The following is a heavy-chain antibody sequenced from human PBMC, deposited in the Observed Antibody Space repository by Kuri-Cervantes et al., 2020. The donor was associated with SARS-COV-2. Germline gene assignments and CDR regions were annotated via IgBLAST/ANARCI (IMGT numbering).Heavy chain of an antibody. V-gene: IGHV3-7*01. CDR2: VKQDGSEK. Sequence: GESLKISCAASGFTVSSNYMSWVRQAPGKGLECVANVKQDGSEKYYVDSVKGRFTISRDNSRNIVYLQMNSLRPEDTAFYYCTREAYDYNMGFDSWGQGTLVTVSS. CDR3: TREAYDYNMGFDS. CDR1: GFTVSSNY. D-gene: IGHD4-11*01. J-gene: IGHJ4*02.